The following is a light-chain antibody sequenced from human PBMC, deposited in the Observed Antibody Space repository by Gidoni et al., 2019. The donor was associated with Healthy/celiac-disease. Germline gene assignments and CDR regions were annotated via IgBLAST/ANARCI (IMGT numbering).Light chain of an antibody. CDR1: QSVSSY. V-gene: IGKV3-11*01. CDR3: QQRSGT. Sequence: EIVLTQSPATLSLSRGERATLSCRASQSVSSYLAWYQQKPGQAPRLLIYAASNRATGIPARFSGRGSGTDFTLTSSSLEPEDFAVYYCQQRSGTFGQGTKVEIK. CDR2: AAS. J-gene: IGKJ1*01.